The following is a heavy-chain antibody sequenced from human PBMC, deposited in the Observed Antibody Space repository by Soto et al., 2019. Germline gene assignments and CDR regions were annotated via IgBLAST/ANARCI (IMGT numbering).Heavy chain of an antibody. CDR2: IKQDGSET. J-gene: IGHJ4*02. Sequence: EVQLVESGGGLVQPGGSLRLSCAASGFSFSDSWMTWVRQAPGQGLEWVANIKQDGSETYYVGSVKGRFTISRDNTKNSLYLQMNSLRAEDTAVYYCAVHTGTKFDNWGQGTLLTVSP. CDR1: GFSFSDSW. D-gene: IGHD1-7*01. V-gene: IGHV3-7*01. CDR3: AVHTGTKFDN.